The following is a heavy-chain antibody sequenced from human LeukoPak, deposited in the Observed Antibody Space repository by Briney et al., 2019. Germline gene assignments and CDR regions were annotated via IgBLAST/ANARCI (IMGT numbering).Heavy chain of an antibody. J-gene: IGHJ4*02. D-gene: IGHD3-10*01. CDR2: INYHGSDE. CDR3: ARIGGSGTYWDY. Sequence: GGSLRLSCAASGFTFSDYWMGWVRQAPGKGLEWVPNINYHGSDEHYVDSVRGRFTISRDNAKNSLFLQMNSLRAEDTAVYYCARIGGSGTYWDYWGQGTLVTVSS. CDR1: GFTFSDYW. V-gene: IGHV3-7*01.